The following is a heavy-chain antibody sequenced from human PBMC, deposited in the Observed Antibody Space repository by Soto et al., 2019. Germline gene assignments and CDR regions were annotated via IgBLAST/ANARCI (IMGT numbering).Heavy chain of an antibody. V-gene: IGHV4-34*01. D-gene: IGHD2-2*01. CDR1: GGSFSGYY. Sequence: SETLSLTCAVYGGSFSGYYWSWIRQPPGKGLEWIGEINHSGSTNYNPSLKSRVTISVDTSKNQFSLKLSSVTAADTAVYYCASRPRSTPAAMMYYFDYWGQGTLVTVSS. CDR2: INHSGST. CDR3: ASRPRSTPAAMMYYFDY. J-gene: IGHJ4*02.